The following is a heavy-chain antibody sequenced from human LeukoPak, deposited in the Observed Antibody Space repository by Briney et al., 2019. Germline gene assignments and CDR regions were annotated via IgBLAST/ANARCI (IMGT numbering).Heavy chain of an antibody. Sequence: GGSLRLSCAASGFTFSSYAMHWVRQAPGKGLEWVAVISYDGSNKYYADSVKGRFTISRDNSKNTLYLQMNSLQAEDTAVYYCSATVVVDGGMDVWGQGTTVTVSS. V-gene: IGHV3-30-3*01. D-gene: IGHD2-15*01. CDR1: GFTFSSYA. CDR3: SATVVVDGGMDV. CDR2: ISYDGSNK. J-gene: IGHJ6*02.